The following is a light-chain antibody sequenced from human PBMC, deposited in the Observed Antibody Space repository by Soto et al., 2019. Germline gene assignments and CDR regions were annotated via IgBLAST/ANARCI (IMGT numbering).Light chain of an antibody. V-gene: IGKV3-15*01. CDR1: QSVSSN. CDR3: QQYNNLPGT. Sequence: EIVMTQSPATVSVSPGERATLSCRASQSVSSNLAWYQQKPGQAPRLLIYGASTRPTGIPARFSGSGSGTEFTLTIRSLQSEDFAVYYCQQYNNLPGTFGPGTKVEIK. J-gene: IGKJ1*01. CDR2: GAS.